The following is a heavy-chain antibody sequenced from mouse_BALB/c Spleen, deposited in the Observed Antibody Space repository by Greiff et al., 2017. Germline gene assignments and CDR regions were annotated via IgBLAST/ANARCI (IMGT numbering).Heavy chain of an antibody. V-gene: IGHV1-4*01. D-gene: IGHD2-4*01. CDR2: INPSTGYT. CDR1: GYTFTSYW. CDR3: ARRDYGDGNY. Sequence: QVQLKESGAELARPGASVKMSCKASGYTFTSYWMHWVKQRPGQGLEWIGYINPSTGYTEYNQKFKDKATLTADKSSSTAYMQLSSLTSEDSAVYYCARRDYGDGNYWGQGTTLTVSS. J-gene: IGHJ2*01.